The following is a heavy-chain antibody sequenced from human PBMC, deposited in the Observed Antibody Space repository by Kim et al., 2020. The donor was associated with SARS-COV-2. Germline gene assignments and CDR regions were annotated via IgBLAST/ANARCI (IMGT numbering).Heavy chain of an antibody. Sequence: PPLKSRVTISVDTSKNQFSLKLSSVTAADTAVYYCARFGTVTRGGNYFDYWGQGTLVTVSS. D-gene: IGHD4-17*01. V-gene: IGHV4-34*01. J-gene: IGHJ4*02. CDR3: ARFGTVTRGGNYFDY.